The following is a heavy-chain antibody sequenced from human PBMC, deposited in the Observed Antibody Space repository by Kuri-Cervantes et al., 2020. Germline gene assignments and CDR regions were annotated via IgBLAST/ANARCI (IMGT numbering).Heavy chain of an antibody. V-gene: IGHV4-59*13. CDR3: ARVLSEKSYYDFWSGYRDPFSYYYMDV. CDR1: GGSISSYY. Sequence: SETLSLTCTVSGGSISSYYWSWIRQPPGKGLEWIGYIYYSGSTNYNPSLKSRVTISVDTSKNQFSLKLSSVTVADTAVYYCARVLSEKSYYDFWSGYRDPFSYYYMDVWGKGTTVTVSS. J-gene: IGHJ6*03. CDR2: IYYSGST. D-gene: IGHD3-3*01.